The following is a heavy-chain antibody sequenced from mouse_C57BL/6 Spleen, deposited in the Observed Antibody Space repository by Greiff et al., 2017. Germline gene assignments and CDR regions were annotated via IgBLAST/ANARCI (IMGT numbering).Heavy chain of an antibody. CDR2: IRNKANGYTT. Sequence: EVKVVESGGGLVQPGGSLSLSCAASGFTFTDYYMSWVRQPPGKALEWLGFIRNKANGYTTEYSASVKGRFTISRDNSQSILYLQMNALRAEDSATYYCARSPIYYDYDVGGYAMDYWGQGTSVTVSS. J-gene: IGHJ4*01. CDR1: GFTFTDYY. CDR3: ARSPIYYDYDVGGYAMDY. V-gene: IGHV7-3*01. D-gene: IGHD2-4*01.